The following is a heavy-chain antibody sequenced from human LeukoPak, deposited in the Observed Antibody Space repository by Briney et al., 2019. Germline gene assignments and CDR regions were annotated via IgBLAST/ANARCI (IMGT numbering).Heavy chain of an antibody. D-gene: IGHD3-9*01. CDR3: ARVIYDVLTGYSHAFDI. Sequence: GGSLRLSCAVSGFTVGSNFMSWVRQAPGKGLEWVSVMYSGGRREYVDSVKGRFTISRDNSKNTLCFQMDSLRAEDTAVYYCARVIYDVLTGYSHAFDIWGQGTMVTVSS. CDR1: GFTVGSNF. CDR2: MYSGGRR. V-gene: IGHV3-53*01. J-gene: IGHJ3*02.